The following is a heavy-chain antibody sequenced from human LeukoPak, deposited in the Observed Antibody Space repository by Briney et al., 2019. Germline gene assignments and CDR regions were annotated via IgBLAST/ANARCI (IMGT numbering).Heavy chain of an antibody. CDR1: GFTFSSYA. D-gene: IGHD3-10*01. V-gene: IGHV3-23*01. Sequence: GGSLRPSCAASGFTFSSYAMSWVRQAPGKGLEWVSAISGSGGSTYYADSVKGRFTISRDNSKNTLYLQMNSLRAEDTAVYYCAKGWTYYGSGRDDAFDIWGQGTMVTVSS. CDR3: AKGWTYYGSGRDDAFDI. J-gene: IGHJ3*02. CDR2: ISGSGGST.